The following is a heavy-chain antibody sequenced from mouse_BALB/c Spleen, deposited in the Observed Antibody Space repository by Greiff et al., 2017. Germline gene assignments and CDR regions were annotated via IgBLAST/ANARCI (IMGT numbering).Heavy chain of an antibody. Sequence: EVQLVESGPELVKPGASVKISCKASGYSFTGYNMNWVKQSHGKSLEWIGNIDPYYGGTSYNQKFKGKATLTVDKSSSTAYMQLKSLTSEDSAVYYCARAGTRNYAMDYWGQGTSVTVSS. V-gene: IGHV1S135*01. CDR2: IDPYYGGT. CDR3: ARAGTRNYAMDY. D-gene: IGHD4-1*01. CDR1: GYSFTGYN. J-gene: IGHJ4*01.